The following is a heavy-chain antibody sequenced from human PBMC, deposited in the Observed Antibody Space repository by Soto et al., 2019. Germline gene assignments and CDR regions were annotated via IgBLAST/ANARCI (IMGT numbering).Heavy chain of an antibody. CDR1: GGTFSSYA. D-gene: IGHD1-1*01. CDR3: ARGLEPGSPPDFDY. CDR2: IIPIFGTA. J-gene: IGHJ4*02. V-gene: IGHV1-69*01. Sequence: SVKVSCKASGGTFSSYAISWVRQAPGQGLEWMGGIIPIFGTANYAQKFQGRVTITADESTSTAYMELSSLRSEDTAVYYCARGLEPGSPPDFDYWGQGTLVTVSS.